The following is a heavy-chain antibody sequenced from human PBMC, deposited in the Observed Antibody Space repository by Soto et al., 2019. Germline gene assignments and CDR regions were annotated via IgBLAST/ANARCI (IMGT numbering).Heavy chain of an antibody. CDR1: GFTFSSYA. D-gene: IGHD3-10*01. J-gene: IGHJ3*02. CDR3: TKMVSSPPPYYYGSGGPSGAFDI. V-gene: IGHV3-23*01. Sequence: EVQLLESGGGLVQPGGSLSLSCAASGFTFSSYAMSWVRQAPGKGLEWVSAISGSGGSAYYADSVKGRFTISRDNTKNTLYLQTTSLRAEDTALYYCTKMVSSPPPYYYGSGGPSGAFDIWGQGTMVTFSS. CDR2: ISGSGGSA.